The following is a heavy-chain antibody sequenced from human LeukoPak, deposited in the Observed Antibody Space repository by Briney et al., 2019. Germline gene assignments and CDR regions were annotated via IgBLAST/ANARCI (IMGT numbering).Heavy chain of an antibody. D-gene: IGHD2-8*01. J-gene: IGHJ4*02. V-gene: IGHV3-7*02. Sequence: GGSLRLSCATSGFTLSTYWMGWVRQAPGKGLEWVANIKQDGSETYYVDSVKGRFTISRDNAKNSLFLQVNSLRVEDTAVYYCARARFCTSGGCYLDYWGQGTLVTVSS. CDR2: IKQDGSET. CDR3: ARARFCTSGGCYLDY. CDR1: GFTLSTYW.